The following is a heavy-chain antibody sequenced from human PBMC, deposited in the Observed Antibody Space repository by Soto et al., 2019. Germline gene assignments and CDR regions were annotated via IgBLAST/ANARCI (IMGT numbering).Heavy chain of an antibody. CDR3: ARAGIYYGSGPQGPFDP. D-gene: IGHD3-10*01. J-gene: IGHJ5*02. Sequence: SETLSLTCAVYGGSFSGYYWSWIRQPPGKGLEWIGEINHSGSTNYNPSLKSRVTISVDTSKNQFSLKLSSVTAADTAVYYCARAGIYYGSGPQGPFDPWGQGTLVTVSS. V-gene: IGHV4-34*01. CDR1: GGSFSGYY. CDR2: INHSGST.